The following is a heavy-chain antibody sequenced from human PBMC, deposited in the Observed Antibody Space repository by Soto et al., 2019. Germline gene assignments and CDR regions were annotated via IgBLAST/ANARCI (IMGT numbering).Heavy chain of an antibody. Sequence: SLILSCAASGFTFSSYAMHWVRQAPGKGLEWVAVISYDGSNKYYADSVKGRFTISRDNSKNTLYLQMNSLRAEDTAVYYCAREYSSGAFDIWGQGTMVTVSS. CDR1: GFTFSSYA. V-gene: IGHV3-30-3*01. CDR2: ISYDGSNK. D-gene: IGHD5-18*01. J-gene: IGHJ3*02. CDR3: AREYSSGAFDI.